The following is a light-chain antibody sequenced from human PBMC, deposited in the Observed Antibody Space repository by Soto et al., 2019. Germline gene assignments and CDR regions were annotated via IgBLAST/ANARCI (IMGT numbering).Light chain of an antibody. J-gene: IGLJ2*01. CDR3: SSYTSSSTLPVV. CDR1: ISDVGGYNY. V-gene: IGLV2-14*01. Sequence: QSVLTQPASVSGSPGQSITISCTGTISDVGGYNYVSWYQQHPGKAPKLMIYEVSNRPSGVSDRFSGPKSGNTASLTISGLQAEDEADYYCSSYTSSSTLPVVFGGGTKLTVL. CDR2: EVS.